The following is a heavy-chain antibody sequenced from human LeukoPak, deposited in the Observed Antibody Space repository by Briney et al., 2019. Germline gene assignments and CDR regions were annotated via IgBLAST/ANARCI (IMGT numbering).Heavy chain of an antibody. CDR3: ARVGCSTSCPNWFDP. CDR1: GGSISSGGYY. D-gene: IGHD2-2*01. Sequence: PSETLPFTCTVSGGSISSGGYYWSWIRQHPGKGLEWIGYIYYSGSTYYNPSLKSRVTISVDTSKNQFSLKLSSVTAADTAVYYCARVGCSTSCPNWFDPWGQGTLVTVSS. V-gene: IGHV4-31*03. CDR2: IYYSGST. J-gene: IGHJ5*02.